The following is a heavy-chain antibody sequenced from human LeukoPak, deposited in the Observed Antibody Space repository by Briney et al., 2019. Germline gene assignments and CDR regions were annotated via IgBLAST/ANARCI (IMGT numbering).Heavy chain of an antibody. CDR1: EYTFTAYY. CDR2: INPINGGT. Sequence: ASVKVSCKASEYTFTAYYLHWVRQAPGQGLEWMGCINPINGGTSCAPKFQGRVTMTRDTSINTAYMDLRGLRSDDTAVYYCARDISAASALDYWGQGTLVTVSS. D-gene: IGHD6-13*01. CDR3: ARDISAASALDY. J-gene: IGHJ4*02. V-gene: IGHV1-2*02.